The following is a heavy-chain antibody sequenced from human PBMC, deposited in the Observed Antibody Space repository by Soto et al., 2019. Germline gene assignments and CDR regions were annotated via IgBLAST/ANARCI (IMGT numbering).Heavy chain of an antibody. D-gene: IGHD5-18*01. CDR3: ARDGYNYGSFDY. V-gene: IGHV4-34*01. CDR2: SNREST. J-gene: IGHJ4*02. CDR1: GGSFSGYY. Sequence: QVQQQQWGAGLLKPSETLSLTCDVYGGSFSGYYWSWIRQPPGKGLEWIGESNRESTNYNPSLKSRVTISVDTPKHQCSLKLRSVTAADTAVYYCARDGYNYGSFDYWGQGTLVTVSS.